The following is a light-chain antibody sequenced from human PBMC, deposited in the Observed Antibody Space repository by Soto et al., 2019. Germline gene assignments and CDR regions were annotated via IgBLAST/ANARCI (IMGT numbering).Light chain of an antibody. CDR1: NSNIGSNF. CDR3: AAWDDSLSGHYV. J-gene: IGLJ1*01. Sequence: QSVVTQPPSTSGTPGQRVTISCSGSNSNIGSNFVYWYHHPPGAAPRLLIYRTDQRPSGVPDRFSGSKSGTSASLAISGLRSEDEGDYYCAAWDDSLSGHYVFGTGTKVTVL. V-gene: IGLV1-47*01. CDR2: RTD.